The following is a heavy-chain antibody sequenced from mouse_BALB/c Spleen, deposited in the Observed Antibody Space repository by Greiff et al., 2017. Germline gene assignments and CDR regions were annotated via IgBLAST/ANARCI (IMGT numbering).Heavy chain of an antibody. Sequence: QVQLQQSAAELARPGASVKMSCKASGYTFTSYTMHWVKQRPGQGLEWIGYINPSSGYTEYNQKFKDKTTLTADKSSSTAYMQLSSLTSEDSAVYYCALNWDGWFAYWGQGTLVTVSA. J-gene: IGHJ3*01. D-gene: IGHD4-1*01. CDR1: GYTFTSYT. V-gene: IGHV1-4*02. CDR3: ALNWDGWFAY. CDR2: INPSSGYT.